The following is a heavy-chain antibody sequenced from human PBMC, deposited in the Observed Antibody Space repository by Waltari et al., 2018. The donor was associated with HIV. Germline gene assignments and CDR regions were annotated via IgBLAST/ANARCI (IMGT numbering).Heavy chain of an antibody. Sequence: EVQLVESGGGLVQPGGSLRLSCAASGFTFSDFWMNWVRQAPGKGLEGVANIKQDGSDKNYVDSVKGRFTISRDNAKNLLYLHMNSLRAEDTAVYYCARASWHDYWGQGTLVTVFS. J-gene: IGHJ4*02. CDR2: IKQDGSDK. CDR1: GFTFSDFW. D-gene: IGHD2-2*01. CDR3: ARASWHDY. V-gene: IGHV3-7*01.